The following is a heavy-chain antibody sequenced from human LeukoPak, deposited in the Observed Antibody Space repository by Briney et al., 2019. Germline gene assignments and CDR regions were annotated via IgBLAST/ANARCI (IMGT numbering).Heavy chain of an antibody. Sequence: ASVKVSCKGSGYSFTGYYMHWVRQGPGQGLEWGGRINPNSGGTNDAQEFQGRGTMTRDTASSTAYMELSRLRYDATAVYYCASSIAARPEVAYNFDYWGQGTLVTVSS. CDR2: INPNSGGT. J-gene: IGHJ4*02. CDR3: ASSIAARPEVAYNFDY. D-gene: IGHD6-6*01. CDR1: GYSFTGYY. V-gene: IGHV1-2*06.